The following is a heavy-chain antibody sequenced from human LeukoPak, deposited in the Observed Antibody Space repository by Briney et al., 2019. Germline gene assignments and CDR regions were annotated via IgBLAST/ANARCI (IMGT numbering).Heavy chain of an antibody. Sequence: GGSLRLSCAASGFTFSSYRMHWVRQAPGSGPMWVSRVDSDGSTTTYADSVKGRFTISRDNAKNSLYLQMNSLRAEDTAVYYCATKQLGGNGGPPWDYWGQGTLVTVSS. CDR2: VDSDGSTT. V-gene: IGHV3-74*01. J-gene: IGHJ4*02. D-gene: IGHD6-13*01. CDR3: ATKQLGGNGGPPWDY. CDR1: GFTFSSYR.